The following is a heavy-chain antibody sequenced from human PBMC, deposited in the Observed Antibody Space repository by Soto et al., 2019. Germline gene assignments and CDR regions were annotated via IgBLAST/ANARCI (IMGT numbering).Heavy chain of an antibody. CDR1: GFTFSNHG. D-gene: IGHD2-15*01. CDR2: IWYDGSNK. J-gene: IGHJ4*02. CDR3: ARVPSSSGRAHFDY. Sequence: PGGSLRLSCAASGFTFSNHGMHWVRQAPGKGLEWVAIIWYDGSNKYYADSVKGRFTISRDNSKNTLYLQMNSLRAEDTAVYYCARVPSSSGRAHFDYWGQGTLVTVSS. V-gene: IGHV3-30*02.